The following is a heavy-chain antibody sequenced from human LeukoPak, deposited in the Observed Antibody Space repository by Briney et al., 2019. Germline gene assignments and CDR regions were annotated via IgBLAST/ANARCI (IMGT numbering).Heavy chain of an antibody. J-gene: IGHJ4*02. V-gene: IGHV4-30-4*01. D-gene: IGHD2-8*02. CDR2: IYYSGST. CDR3: ARAWSQSRFFDY. CDR1: GGSISSGDYY. Sequence: SQTLSLTCTVSGGSISSGDYYWSWIRQPPGKGLEWIGYIYYSGSTYYNPSLKSRVTISVDTSKNQFSLKLSSVTAADTAVYYCARAWSQSRFFDYWGQGTLVTVSS.